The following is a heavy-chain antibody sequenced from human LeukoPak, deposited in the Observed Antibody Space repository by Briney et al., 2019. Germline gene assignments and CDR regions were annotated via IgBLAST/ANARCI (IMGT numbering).Heavy chain of an antibody. D-gene: IGHD2-2*01. V-gene: IGHV3-74*01. CDR3: ARVGVGMYHFDH. Sequence: GGSLRLSCAASGFTLSTYWMHWVRQAPGKGLVWVSRINPDGSTTTYADSVEGRFTISRNNAKNTLYLQMSSLRAEDTAVYYCARVGVGMYHFDHWGQGTLVTVSS. J-gene: IGHJ4*02. CDR2: INPDGSTT. CDR1: GFTLSTYW.